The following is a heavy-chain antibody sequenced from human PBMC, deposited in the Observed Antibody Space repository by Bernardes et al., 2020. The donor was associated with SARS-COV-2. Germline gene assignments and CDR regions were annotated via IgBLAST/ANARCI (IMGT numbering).Heavy chain of an antibody. CDR2: INPNSGGT. Sequence: ASMKVSCKASGYTFTGYYMHWVRQAPGQGLEWMGWINPNSGGTNYAQKFQGWVTMTRDTSISTAYMELSRLRSDDTAVYYCARSANDFWSGYYLNWFDPWGQGTLVTVSS. D-gene: IGHD3-3*01. CDR1: GYTFTGYY. J-gene: IGHJ5*02. CDR3: ARSANDFWSGYYLNWFDP. V-gene: IGHV1-2*04.